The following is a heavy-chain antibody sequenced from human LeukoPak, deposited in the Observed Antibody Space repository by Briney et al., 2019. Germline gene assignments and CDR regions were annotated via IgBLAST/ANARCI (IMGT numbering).Heavy chain of an antibody. CDR3: AKAGAWFGEFVDY. Sequence: GGSLRLSCAASGFTFDDYAMHWVRQAPGKGLEWVSGISWNSGSIGYADSVKGRFTISRDNAKNSLYLQMNSLRAEDTALYYCAKAGAWFGEFVDYWGQGTLVTVSS. V-gene: IGHV3-9*01. D-gene: IGHD3-10*01. J-gene: IGHJ4*02. CDR1: GFTFDDYA. CDR2: ISWNSGSI.